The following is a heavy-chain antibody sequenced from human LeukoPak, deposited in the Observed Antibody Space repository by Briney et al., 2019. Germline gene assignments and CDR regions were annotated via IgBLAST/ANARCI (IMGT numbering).Heavy chain of an antibody. CDR2: ISISGSSI. D-gene: IGHD3-3*01. V-gene: IGHV3-48*03. CDR1: GFTFISYE. J-gene: IGHJ4*02. Sequence: PRRSLRLSCVASGFTFISYEMNSGRHGPREGLEWISYISISGSSIHYADSVKGRFTISRDNARNSLYLQMNSLRAEDTAVYYCARDQRYDFWSGFYAVDYWGQGTLLTVSS. CDR3: ARDQRYDFWSGFYAVDY.